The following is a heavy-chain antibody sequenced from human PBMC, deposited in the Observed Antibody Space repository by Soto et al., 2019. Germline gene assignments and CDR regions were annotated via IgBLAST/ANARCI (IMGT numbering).Heavy chain of an antibody. Sequence: GSLRLSCAASGFPFSSYAMSWVRQAPGEGLQWVSAISGSGGSTYCADSVKGRFTISRDNSKNTLYLQMNSLRAEDSAVYYCAKHYSSTWYGFDYWGQGTLVTVSS. CDR2: ISGSGGST. CDR1: GFPFSSYA. D-gene: IGHD6-13*01. CDR3: AKHYSSTWYGFDY. V-gene: IGHV3-23*01. J-gene: IGHJ4*02.